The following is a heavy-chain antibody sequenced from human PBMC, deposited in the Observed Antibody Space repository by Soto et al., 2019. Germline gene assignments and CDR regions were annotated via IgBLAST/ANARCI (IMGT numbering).Heavy chain of an antibody. V-gene: IGHV3-9*01. D-gene: IGHD2-15*01. Sequence: EVQLVESGGGLVQPGRSLRLSCAASGFTFYDFAMHWVRQAPGKGLEWVSRISGTRNIIDYADSVKGRFIISRDNAKNSLYLQMNSMGPEDTAFYYCVKVMYEGSSGGSLDYWGQGTLVTVSS. CDR2: ISGTRNII. CDR3: VKVMYEGSSGGSLDY. CDR1: GFTFYDFA. J-gene: IGHJ4*02.